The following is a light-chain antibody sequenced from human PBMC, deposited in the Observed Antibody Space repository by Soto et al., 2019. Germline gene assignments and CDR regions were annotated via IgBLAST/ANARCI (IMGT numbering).Light chain of an antibody. CDR2: GAS. Sequence: EIVLTQSPGTLSLSPGERATLSCRASQSVSSSYLAWYQQKPGQAPRLLIYGASSRATGIPDRFSGSGSGTDFTITISRLEPEDFAVYYCQKYGSSPVFTFGPGTKVDIK. CDR3: QKYGSSPVFT. J-gene: IGKJ3*01. CDR1: QSVSSSY. V-gene: IGKV3-20*01.